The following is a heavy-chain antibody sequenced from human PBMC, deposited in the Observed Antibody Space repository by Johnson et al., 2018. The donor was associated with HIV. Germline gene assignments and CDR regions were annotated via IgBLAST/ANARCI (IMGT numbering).Heavy chain of an antibody. CDR3: ARDRCLQLGAFDI. V-gene: IGHV3-11*04. CDR1: GFTFSDYY. CDR2: ITSSGSTK. J-gene: IGHJ3*02. Sequence: QVQLVESGGGLVKPGGSLRLSCAASGFTFSDYYMTWIRQAPGKGLEWVSSITSSGSTKYYADSVKGRFTISRDKVKNSLCLKINSLRADERAVYYCARDRCLQLGAFDIWGQGTLVTFSS. D-gene: IGHD5-24*01.